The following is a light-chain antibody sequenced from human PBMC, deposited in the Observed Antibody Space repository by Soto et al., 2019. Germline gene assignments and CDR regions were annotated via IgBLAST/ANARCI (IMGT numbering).Light chain of an antibody. J-gene: IGLJ1*01. CDR3: SSYTSSSSV. CDR2: DVS. V-gene: IGLV2-14*01. Sequence: QSVLTQPASVSGSPGQSITISCTGTSSDVGGYNYVSWYQQHPGKAPKLMIYDVSNRPSGVSNRFSGSKSGNTASLTISGLQAEDEAHYYCSSYTSSSSVFGTGTKVTVL. CDR1: SSDVGGYNY.